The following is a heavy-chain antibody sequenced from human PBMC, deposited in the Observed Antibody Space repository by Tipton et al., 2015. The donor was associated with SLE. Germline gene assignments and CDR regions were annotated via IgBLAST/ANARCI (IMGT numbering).Heavy chain of an antibody. D-gene: IGHD3-10*01. CDR3: ARGGPYGRQRLDY. J-gene: IGHJ4*02. CDR1: GDSIRSSGFF. Sequence: TLSLTCTVSGDSIRSSGFFWGWNRQPPGQGLEWIGSIFHIGNTYYNPSLKSRVTISVDRSKNQFSLKVDSVTAAGTAVYYGARGGPYGRQRLDYWGQGPLVSVSS. CDR2: IFHIGNT. V-gene: IGHV4-39*07.